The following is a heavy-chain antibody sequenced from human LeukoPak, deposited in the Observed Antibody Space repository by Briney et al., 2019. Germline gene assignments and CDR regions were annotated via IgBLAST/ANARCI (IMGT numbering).Heavy chain of an antibody. D-gene: IGHD3-10*01. Sequence: GGSLRLSCAASGFTFSSYAMSWVRQAPGKGLEWVSAISGSGSSTYYADSVKGRFTISRDNSKNTLYLQMNSLRAEDTAVYYCAKPRGVTMVRGVIYDYWGQGTLVTVSS. V-gene: IGHV3-23*01. CDR2: ISGSGSST. CDR1: GFTFSSYA. CDR3: AKPRGVTMVRGVIYDY. J-gene: IGHJ4*02.